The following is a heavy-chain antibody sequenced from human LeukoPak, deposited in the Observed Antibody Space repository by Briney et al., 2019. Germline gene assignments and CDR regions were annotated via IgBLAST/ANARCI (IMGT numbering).Heavy chain of an antibody. Sequence: PGGSLRLSCAASGFTFSSYAMSWVRQAPGKGLEWVSAISGSGGSTYYADSVKGRFTISRDNSKNTLYLQMNSLRAEDTAVYYCAKHYYGSGSYCDAFDIWGQGTMVTVSS. V-gene: IGHV3-23*01. CDR2: ISGSGGST. D-gene: IGHD3-10*01. CDR1: GFTFSSYA. J-gene: IGHJ3*02. CDR3: AKHYYGSGSYCDAFDI.